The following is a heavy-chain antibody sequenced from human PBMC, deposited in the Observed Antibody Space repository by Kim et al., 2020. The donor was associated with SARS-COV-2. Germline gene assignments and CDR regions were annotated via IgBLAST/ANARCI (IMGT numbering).Heavy chain of an antibody. Sequence: SETLSLTCSVSGASIAIVSYYWGWIRQPPGKGLDWIGSISSSGITDYNPSLKSRLTMSKKTSENQISLKVMSVTAADAAVYYCARQQTYCAGYCFRSHF. J-gene: IGHJ4*01. V-gene: IGHV4-39*01. CDR3: ARQQTYCAGYCFRSHF. CDR1: GASIAIVSYY. D-gene: IGHD2-21*02. CDR2: ISSSGIT.